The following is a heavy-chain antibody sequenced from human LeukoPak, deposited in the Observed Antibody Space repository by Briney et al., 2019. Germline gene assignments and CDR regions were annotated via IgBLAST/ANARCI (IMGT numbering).Heavy chain of an antibody. CDR1: GFTFSSYE. CDR2: ISSSGSTI. J-gene: IGHJ6*03. CDR3: ARGYGSGSWYYYYYMDV. Sequence: PGGSLRLSCAASGFTFSSYEMNWVRQAPGKGLEWVSYISSSGSTIYYADSVKGRFTISRDNAKNSLYLQMNSLRAEDTAVYYCARGYGSGSWYYYYYMDVWGKGTTVTVSS. D-gene: IGHD3-10*01. V-gene: IGHV3-48*03.